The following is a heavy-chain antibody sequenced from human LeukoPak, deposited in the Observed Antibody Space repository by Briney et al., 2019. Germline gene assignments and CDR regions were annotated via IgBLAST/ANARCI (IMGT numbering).Heavy chain of an antibody. CDR2: IYHSGST. D-gene: IGHD4-23*01. CDR1: GGSISSYY. CDR3: ARGDQNDYGGNSGWFDP. V-gene: IGHV4-59*01. Sequence: PETPSDTCTVSGGSISSYYWSWIRQPPGKGLEWIGYIYHSGSTNYNPSLKRRVTISVDTSKNQFSLKLSSVTAADTAVYYCARGDQNDYGGNSGWFDPWGQGTLVTVSS. J-gene: IGHJ5*02.